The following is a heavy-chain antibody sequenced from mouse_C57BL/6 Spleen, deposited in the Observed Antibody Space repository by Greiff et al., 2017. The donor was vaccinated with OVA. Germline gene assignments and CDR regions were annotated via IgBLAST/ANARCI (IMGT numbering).Heavy chain of an antibody. D-gene: IGHD1-1*01. V-gene: IGHV1-39*01. Sequence: VQLQQSGPELVKPGASVKISCKASGYSFTDYNMNWVKQSNGKSLEWIGVINPNYGTTSYNQKFKGKATLTVDQSSSTAYMQLNSLTSEDSAVYYCASYYYGSSYWYFDVWGIGTTVTVSS. CDR2: INPNYGTT. J-gene: IGHJ1*03. CDR3: ASYYYGSSYWYFDV. CDR1: GYSFTDYN.